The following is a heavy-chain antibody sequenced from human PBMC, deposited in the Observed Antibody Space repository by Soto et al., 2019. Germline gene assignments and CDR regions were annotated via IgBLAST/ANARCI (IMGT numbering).Heavy chain of an antibody. J-gene: IGHJ5*02. CDR1: GLTFSTSA. D-gene: IGHD3-10*01. Sequence: GGSLRLSCAASGLTFSTSAMHWVRQAPGKGLEWVAMISHDGSHEYYSDSVKGRFSVSRDNSHNILHLQMNSLRIEDTAVYFCARNTDHRLVRGWLDPWGQGTLVTVSS. CDR2: ISHDGSHE. V-gene: IGHV3-30-3*01. CDR3: ARNTDHRLVRGWLDP.